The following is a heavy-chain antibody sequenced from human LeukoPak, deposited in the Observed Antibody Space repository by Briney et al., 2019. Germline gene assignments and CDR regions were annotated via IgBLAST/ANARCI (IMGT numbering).Heavy chain of an antibody. CDR2: IYYSGST. CDR3: ARRVGATRSPNFDY. CDR1: GGSISSGGYS. D-gene: IGHD1-26*01. J-gene: IGHJ4*02. V-gene: IGHV4-30-2*03. Sequence: SQTLSLTCAVSGGSISSGGYSWSWIRQPPGKGLEWIGSIYYSGSTYYNPSLKSRVTISVDTSKNQFSLKLSSVTAADTAVYYCARRVGATRSPNFDYWGQGTLVTVSS.